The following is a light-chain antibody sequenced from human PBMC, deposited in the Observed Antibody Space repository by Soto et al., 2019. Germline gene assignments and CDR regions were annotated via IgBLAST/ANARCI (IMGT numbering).Light chain of an antibody. J-gene: IGLJ3*02. CDR3: QTWGTGIGV. CDR2: LNSDGSH. V-gene: IGLV4-69*01. Sequence: QPVLTQSPSASASLGASVKLTCTLSSGHSSYAIAWHQQQPEKGPRYLMKLNSDGSHSKGDGIPDRFSGSSSGAERYLTISSLQSEDEADYNCQTWGTGIGVFGGGTKLTVL. CDR1: SGHSSYA.